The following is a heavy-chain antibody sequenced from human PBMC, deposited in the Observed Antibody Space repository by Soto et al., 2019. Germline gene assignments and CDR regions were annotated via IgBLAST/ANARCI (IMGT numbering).Heavy chain of an antibody. J-gene: IGHJ1*01. D-gene: IGHD1-7*01. V-gene: IGHV3-23*01. Sequence: GGSLRLSCAASGFSFDDYAMTWVRQAAGKGLEWVSAISGSGDNTYYADSVKGRFTISRDNSKNTLYLQLNSLRAEDTALYYCAKDLFAGTYFQHWGQGTLVTVSS. CDR2: ISGSGDNT. CDR1: GFSFDDYA. CDR3: AKDLFAGTYFQH.